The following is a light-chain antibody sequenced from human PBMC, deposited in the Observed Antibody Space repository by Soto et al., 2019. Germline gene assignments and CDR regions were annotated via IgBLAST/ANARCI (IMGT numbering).Light chain of an antibody. Sequence: QSALTQPPSASGSPGQSVTISCTGTNSDVGGYNYVSWYQQYPGKAPKLIIYEVNERPSGVPDRFSGSKSGNTASLTVSGLQTADEADYYCSSYAGSNGYVFGTGNKVTVL. CDR1: NSDVGGYNY. V-gene: IGLV2-8*01. CDR3: SSYAGSNGYV. J-gene: IGLJ1*01. CDR2: EVN.